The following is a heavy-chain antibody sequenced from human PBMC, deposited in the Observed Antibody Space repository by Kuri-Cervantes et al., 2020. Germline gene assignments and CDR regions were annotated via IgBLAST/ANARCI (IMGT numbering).Heavy chain of an antibody. D-gene: IGHD5/OR15-5a*01. CDR2: INPNGDIT. V-gene: IGHV1-46*01. CDR1: GATFSSYA. Sequence: ASVKVSCKASGATFSSYAVTWVRQAPGQGLEWMGIINPNGDITHFAQQFQGRVTLTRDTPTNTVYMEVSSLRSEDTAVYYCAREPADTNYFDYWGQGTLVTVSS. J-gene: IGHJ4*02. CDR3: AREPADTNYFDY.